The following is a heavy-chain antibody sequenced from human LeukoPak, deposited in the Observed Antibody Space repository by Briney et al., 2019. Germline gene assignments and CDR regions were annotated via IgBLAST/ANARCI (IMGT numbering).Heavy chain of an antibody. J-gene: IGHJ4*02. V-gene: IGHV1-46*01. Sequence: ASVRVSCKASGDTFPSYFMHWVRQAPGQWLEWMGIINPTGGSTTYAQKFQGRVTMTRDTSTSTVYMELSSLRSDDTAVYYCARTAARRFDYWGQGTLVTVSS. D-gene: IGHD6-6*01. CDR3: ARTAARRFDY. CDR2: INPTGGST. CDR1: GDTFPSYF.